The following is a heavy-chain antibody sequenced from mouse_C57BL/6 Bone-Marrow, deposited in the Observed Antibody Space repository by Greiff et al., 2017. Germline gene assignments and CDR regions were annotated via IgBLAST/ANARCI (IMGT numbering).Heavy chain of an antibody. CDR2: IDPSDSYT. CDR3: ARWGGSSPFDY. D-gene: IGHD1-1*01. CDR1: GYTFTSYW. V-gene: IGHV1-69*01. J-gene: IGHJ2*01. Sequence: QVQLQQPGAELVMPGASVKLSCKASGYTFTSYWMHWVKQRPGQGLEWIGEIDPSDSYTNYNEKFKGKATLTADKSSSTAYMQLSSLTSEDSAVYFCARWGGSSPFDYWGQGTTLTVSS.